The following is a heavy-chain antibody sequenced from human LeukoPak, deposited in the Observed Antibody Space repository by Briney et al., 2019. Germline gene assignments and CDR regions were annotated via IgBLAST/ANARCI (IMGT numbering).Heavy chain of an antibody. CDR3: AKVRYNWNDGSDY. CDR2: IRYDGSNK. D-gene: IGHD1-1*01. J-gene: IGHJ4*02. CDR1: GFTFSSYG. Sequence: GGSLRLSCAASGFTFSSYGMHWVRQAPGKGLEWVAFIRYDGSNKYNADSVKGRFTISRDNSKNTLYLQMNSLRAEDTAVYYCAKVRYNWNDGSDYWGQGTLVTVSS. V-gene: IGHV3-30*02.